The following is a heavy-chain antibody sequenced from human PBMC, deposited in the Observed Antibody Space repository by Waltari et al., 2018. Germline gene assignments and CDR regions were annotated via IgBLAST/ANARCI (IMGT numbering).Heavy chain of an antibody. V-gene: IGHV1-3*01. CDR1: GYTFTSYA. CDR2: INAGNGNT. J-gene: IGHJ4*02. D-gene: IGHD3-9*01. Sequence: QVQLVQSGAEVKKPGASVKVSCKASGYTFTSYAMHWVRQAPGQRLAWMGWINAGNGNTKYSQKCQGRVTITSDTSASTAYMELSSLRSEDTAVYYCAETYYDILTGYRNYWGQGTLVTVSS. CDR3: AETYYDILTGYRNY.